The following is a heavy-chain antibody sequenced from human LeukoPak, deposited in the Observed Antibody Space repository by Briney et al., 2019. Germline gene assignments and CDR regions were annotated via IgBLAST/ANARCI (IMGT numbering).Heavy chain of an antibody. CDR2: ISSGGNYR. Sequence: GGSLRLSCAASGFTFRSYSINWVRQAPGKELDWVSSISSGGNYRYYADSVKGRFTISRDNAKNSLYLQMNSLRAEDTAVYYCARDRAYAFDNWGQGTMVTVSS. V-gene: IGHV3-21*01. CDR3: ARDRAYAFDN. CDR1: GFTFRSYS. J-gene: IGHJ3*02. D-gene: IGHD3-10*01.